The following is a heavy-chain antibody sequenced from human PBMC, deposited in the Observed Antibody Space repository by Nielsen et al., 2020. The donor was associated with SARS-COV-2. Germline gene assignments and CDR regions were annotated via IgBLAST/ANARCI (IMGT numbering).Heavy chain of an antibody. V-gene: IGHV4-31*02. J-gene: IGHJ6*03. CDR2: IYYSGST. CDR3: ACCYTGTRYCYYYMDV. Sequence: RQAPGKGLEWIGYIYYSGSTYYNPSLKSRVTISVDTSKNQFSLKLSSVTAADTAVYYCACCYTGTRYCYYYMDVWGKGTTVTVSS. D-gene: IGHD2-2*02.